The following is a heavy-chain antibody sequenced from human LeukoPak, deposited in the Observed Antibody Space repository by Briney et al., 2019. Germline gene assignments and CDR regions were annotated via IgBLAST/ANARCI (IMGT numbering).Heavy chain of an antibody. J-gene: IGHJ3*02. V-gene: IGHV3-30*18. CDR3: AKPLWFGESDAFDI. CDR1: GFTFSSYG. CDR2: ISYDGSNK. D-gene: IGHD3-10*01. Sequence: GRSLRLSCAASGFTFSSYGMHWVRQAPGKGLEWVAVISYDGSNKYYADSVKGRFTISRDNSKNTLYLQMNRLRAEDTAVYYCAKPLWFGESDAFDIWGQGTMVTVSS.